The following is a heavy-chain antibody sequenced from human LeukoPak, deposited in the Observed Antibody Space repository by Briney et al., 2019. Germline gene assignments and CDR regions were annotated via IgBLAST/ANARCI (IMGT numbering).Heavy chain of an antibody. CDR1: GFTFSSYG. J-gene: IGHJ4*02. CDR2: ISYDGSNK. V-gene: IGHV3-30*03. CDR3: ARPKPDFWSGYYVYYFDY. D-gene: IGHD3-3*01. Sequence: PGRSLRLSCAASGFTFSSYGMHWVRQAPGKGLEWVAVISYDGSNKYYADSVKGRLTISRDNSKNTLYLQMNSLRAEDTAVYYCARPKPDFWSGYYVYYFDYWGQGTLVTVSS.